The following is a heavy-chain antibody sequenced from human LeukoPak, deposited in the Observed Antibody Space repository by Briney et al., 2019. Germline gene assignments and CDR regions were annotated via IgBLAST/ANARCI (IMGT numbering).Heavy chain of an antibody. J-gene: IGHJ4*02. Sequence: GGSLRLSCAASGFTFSSYAMSWVRQAPGKGLEWVSAISGSGGSTYYADSVKGRFTISRDNSKSTLYLQMNSLRAEDTAVYYCAKHGSGSYYAFDYWGQGTLVTVSS. CDR2: ISGSGGST. CDR1: GFTFSSYA. D-gene: IGHD3-10*01. CDR3: AKHGSGSYYAFDY. V-gene: IGHV3-23*01.